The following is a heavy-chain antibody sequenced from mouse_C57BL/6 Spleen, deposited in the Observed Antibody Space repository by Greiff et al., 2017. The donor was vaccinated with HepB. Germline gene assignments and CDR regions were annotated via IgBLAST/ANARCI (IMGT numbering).Heavy chain of an antibody. V-gene: IGHV1-72*01. CDR2: IDPNSGGT. J-gene: IGHJ2*01. Sequence: QVQLQQPGAELVKPGASVKLSCKASGYTFTSYWMHWVKQRPGRGLEWIGWIDPNSGGTKYNEKFKSKATLAVDKPSSTAYMQLSSLKSEDSAVYYCAREELRLPLDYWGKGTTVTVSS. D-gene: IGHD3-2*02. CDR1: GYTFTSYW. CDR3: AREELRLPLDY.